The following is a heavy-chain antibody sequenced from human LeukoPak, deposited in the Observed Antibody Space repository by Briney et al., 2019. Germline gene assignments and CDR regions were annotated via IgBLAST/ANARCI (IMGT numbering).Heavy chain of an antibody. CDR3: ARDSGSIEQWFND. V-gene: IGHV4-31*03. CDR2: IYYSGST. CDR1: GGSISSGGYY. Sequence: PSETLSLTCTVSGGSISSGGYYWSWIRQHPGKGLEWIGYIYYSGSTFHNPSLKSRVTISVDTSKNQFSLKLNSVTAADTAVYYCARDSGSIEQWFNDWGQGTLVTVSS. D-gene: IGHD6-19*01. J-gene: IGHJ4*02.